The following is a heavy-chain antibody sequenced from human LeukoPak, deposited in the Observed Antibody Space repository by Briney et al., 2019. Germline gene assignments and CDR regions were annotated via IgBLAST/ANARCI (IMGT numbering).Heavy chain of an antibody. V-gene: IGHV3-30*04. Sequence: GGSLRLSCAASGFTFRSFAIHWVRQAPGKGLEWVAVISYDGSNKYYADSVKGRFTISRDNLKNTLYLQMNSLRAEDTAVYYCARGRSYYYGSGWENWFDPWGQGTLVTVSS. CDR2: ISYDGSNK. CDR1: GFTFRSFA. D-gene: IGHD3-10*01. CDR3: ARGRSYYYGSGWENWFDP. J-gene: IGHJ5*02.